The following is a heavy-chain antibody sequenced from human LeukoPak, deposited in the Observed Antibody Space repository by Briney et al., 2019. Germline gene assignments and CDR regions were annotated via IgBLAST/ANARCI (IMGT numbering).Heavy chain of an antibody. J-gene: IGHJ6*04. CDR1: GGTFSSYA. Sequence: ASVKVSFKASGGTFSSYAISWVRQAPGQGLEWMGGIIPIFGTSNYPQKFQGRVTITADESTSTAYMELSSLRSEDTAVYYCARAYGSGSYYVAKYYYYGMDVWGKGTTVTVSS. CDR3: ARAYGSGSYYVAKYYYYGMDV. D-gene: IGHD3-10*01. V-gene: IGHV1-69*13. CDR2: IIPIFGTS.